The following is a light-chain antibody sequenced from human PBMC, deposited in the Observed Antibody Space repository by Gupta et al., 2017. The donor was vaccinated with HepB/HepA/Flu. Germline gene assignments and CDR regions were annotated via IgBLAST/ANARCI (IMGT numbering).Light chain of an antibody. V-gene: IGKV1-39*01. CDR1: QSISGY. J-gene: IGKJ3*01. Sequence: DIQMTQSPSSLSASVGDRVTITCRASQSISGYLNWYQQKPGKAPKLLIYAASSLQSGVPSRFSGSGSGTDFTLTISSLQPEDFATYYCQQSYSTPPLFTFGPGTKVEIK. CDR3: QQSYSTPPLFT. CDR2: AAS.